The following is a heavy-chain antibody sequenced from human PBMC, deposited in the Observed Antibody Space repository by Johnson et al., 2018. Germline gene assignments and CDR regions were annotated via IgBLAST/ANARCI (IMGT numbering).Heavy chain of an antibody. CDR3: TSGKGYCTKGVCYMPDAFDI. V-gene: IGHV3-15*01. J-gene: IGHJ3*02. CDR1: GFTFTNAW. CDR2: IKSKTDGGTT. Sequence: VQLVESGGGLVKPGGSLRLSCAASGFTFTNAWMSWVRQAPGKGLEWVGRIKSKTDGGTTDYAAPVKGRFTISRDVSKNTLYWQMSSLNIEDPAVYYCTSGKGYCTKGVCYMPDAFDIWGQGTMVTVSS. D-gene: IGHD2-8*01.